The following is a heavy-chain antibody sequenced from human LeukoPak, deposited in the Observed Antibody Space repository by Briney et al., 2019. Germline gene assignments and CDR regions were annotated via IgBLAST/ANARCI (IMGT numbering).Heavy chain of an antibody. J-gene: IGHJ4*02. V-gene: IGHV3-23*01. CDR3: AKDRGGYNLYAFGY. D-gene: IGHD5-24*01. CDR1: GFTFSSYA. Sequence: GGSLRLSCAASGFTFSSYAMSWVRQAPGKGLEWVSAISGSGGSTYYADSVKGRFTISRDNSKNTLFLQMNGLRAEDTAVYYCAKDRGGYNLYAFGYWGQGTLVTVSS. CDR2: ISGSGGST.